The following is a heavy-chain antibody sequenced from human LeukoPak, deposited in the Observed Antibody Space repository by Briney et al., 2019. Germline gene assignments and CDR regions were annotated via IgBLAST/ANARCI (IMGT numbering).Heavy chain of an antibody. D-gene: IGHD1-7*01. CDR1: GFTFSSYS. J-gene: IGHJ6*02. Sequence: PGGSLRLSCAASGFTFSSYSMNWIRQPPGKGLEWIGYIYYSGSTNYNPSLKSRVTISVDTSKNQFSLKLSSVTAADTAVYYCARDTRAYNWNYLAYYYGMDVWGQGTTVTVSS. CDR2: IYYSGST. V-gene: IGHV4-59*01. CDR3: ARDTRAYNWNYLAYYYGMDV.